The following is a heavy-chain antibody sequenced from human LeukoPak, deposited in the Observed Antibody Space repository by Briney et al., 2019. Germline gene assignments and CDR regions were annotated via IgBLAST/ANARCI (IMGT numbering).Heavy chain of an antibody. J-gene: IGHJ3*02. V-gene: IGHV5-51*01. CDR3: ARHPWEYSSSSGAFVI. Sequence: GESLKISCKGSGYSFTSYWIGWVRQMPGKGLEWMGIIYPGDSDTRYSPSFQGQVTISADKSISTAYLQWSSLKASDTAMYYCARHPWEYSSSSGAFVIWGQGTMVTVSS. CDR1: GYSFTSYW. D-gene: IGHD6-6*01. CDR2: IYPGDSDT.